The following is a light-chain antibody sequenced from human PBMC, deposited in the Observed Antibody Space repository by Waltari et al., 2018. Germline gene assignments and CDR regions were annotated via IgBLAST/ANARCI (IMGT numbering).Light chain of an antibody. Sequence: QSALTQPASVSAYPGQSIPISCTGTTSDVGNYKRVSCYQQHPGKAPNLRIYAVSKRPSGVTHRFAGSKSGDMASLTISGLQPEEEAEYFCSSYAGSSKGVFGGGTKVTVL. CDR2: AVS. J-gene: IGLJ2*01. CDR1: TSDVGNYKR. V-gene: IGLV2-23*02. CDR3: SSYAGSSKGV.